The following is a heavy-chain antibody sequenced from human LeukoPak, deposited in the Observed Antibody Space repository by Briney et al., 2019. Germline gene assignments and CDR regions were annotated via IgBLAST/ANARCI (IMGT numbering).Heavy chain of an antibody. J-gene: IGHJ4*02. CDR3: ARAFYYDSGSYYGHFDY. V-gene: IGHV3-23*01. D-gene: IGHD3-10*01. Sequence: PGGSLRLSCAASGFTFSTYAMSWVRQAPGKGLEWVSSISDVGYTYYAVSVKGRFTISRDNSKNTLYLQINSLRAEDTALYYCARAFYYDSGSYYGHFDYWGRGTLVTVSS. CDR1: GFTFSTYA. CDR2: ISDVGYT.